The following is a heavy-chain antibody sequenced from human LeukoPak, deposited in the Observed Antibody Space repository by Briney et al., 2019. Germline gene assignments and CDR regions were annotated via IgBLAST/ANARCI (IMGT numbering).Heavy chain of an antibody. Sequence: SETLSLTCTVSGGSISSGDYYWSWIRQPPGKGLEWTGYIYYSGSTYYNPSLKSRVTISVDTSKNQFSLKLSSVTAADTAVYYCARDRGYYYDSSGVDYWGQGTLVTVSS. CDR2: IYYSGST. CDR1: GGSISSGDYY. J-gene: IGHJ4*02. CDR3: ARDRGYYYDSSGVDY. V-gene: IGHV4-30-4*01. D-gene: IGHD3-22*01.